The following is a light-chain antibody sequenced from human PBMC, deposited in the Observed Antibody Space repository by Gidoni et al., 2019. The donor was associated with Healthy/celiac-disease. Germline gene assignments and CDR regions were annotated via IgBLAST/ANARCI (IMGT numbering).Light chain of an antibody. V-gene: IGLV3-1*01. CDR3: KAWDSSTVV. CDR2: QDS. CDR1: KLGDKY. J-gene: IGLJ2*01. Sequence: SYELTQPPSVSVSPGQTASITCSGAKLGDKYACWYQQKPGQSPVLVIYQDSKRPSGIPERFSGSNSGNTGTLTISGTQAMDEADYYCKAWDSSTVVFGGGTKLTVL.